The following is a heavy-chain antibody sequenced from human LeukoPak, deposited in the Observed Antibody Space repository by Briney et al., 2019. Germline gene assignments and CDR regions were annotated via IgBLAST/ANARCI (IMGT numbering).Heavy chain of an antibody. Sequence: ASVNVSCKASGYTFTSYAMHWVRQAPGQRLEWMGWINAGDGNTKYSQNFKGRVTITRDTSASTAYRELSSLRSEDTAVYYCARDNKAAAGYNWFDHWGQGTLVTVSS. CDR1: GYTFTSYA. CDR3: ARDNKAAAGYNWFDH. J-gene: IGHJ5*02. CDR2: INAGDGNT. D-gene: IGHD6-13*01. V-gene: IGHV1-3*01.